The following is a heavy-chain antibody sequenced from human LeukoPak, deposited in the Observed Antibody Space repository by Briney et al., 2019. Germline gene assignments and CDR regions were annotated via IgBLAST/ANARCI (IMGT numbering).Heavy chain of an antibody. Sequence: SETLSLTCAVYGGSFSGYYWSWIRQPPGKGLEWLGEINHSGSTNYNPSLKSRVTISVDTSKNQFSLKLSSVTAADTAVYYCARGVHSSSWYYVVYFDYWGQGTLVTVSS. CDR3: ARGVHSSSWYYVVYFDY. J-gene: IGHJ4*02. V-gene: IGHV4-34*01. CDR1: GGSFSGYY. D-gene: IGHD6-13*01. CDR2: INHSGST.